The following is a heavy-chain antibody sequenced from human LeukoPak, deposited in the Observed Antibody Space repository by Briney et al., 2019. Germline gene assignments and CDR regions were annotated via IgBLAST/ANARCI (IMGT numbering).Heavy chain of an antibody. J-gene: IGHJ4*02. D-gene: IGHD5-12*01. Sequence: GGSLRLSCAASGFTFSSYAMSWVRQAPGKGLEWVAFIRYDGSNKYYADSVKGRFTISRDNSKNTLYLQMNSLRAEDTAVYYCAKDRGFGGYDATFDYWGQGTLVTVSS. CDR2: IRYDGSNK. V-gene: IGHV3-30*02. CDR3: AKDRGFGGYDATFDY. CDR1: GFTFSSYA.